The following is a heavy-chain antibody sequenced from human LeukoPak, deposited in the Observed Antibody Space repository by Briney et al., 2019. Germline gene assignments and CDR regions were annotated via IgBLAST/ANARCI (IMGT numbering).Heavy chain of an antibody. V-gene: IGHV7-4-1*02. CDR3: AFRGYSYGSQTYYYYYYMDV. D-gene: IGHD5-18*01. CDR1: GYTFTSYA. J-gene: IGHJ6*03. CDR2: INTNTGNP. Sequence: ASVKVSCKASGYTFTSYAMNWVRQAPGQGLEWMGWINTNTGNPTYAQGFTGRFVFSLDTSVSTAYLQISSLKAEDTAVYYCAFRGYSYGSQTYYYYYYMDVWGKGTTVTMSS.